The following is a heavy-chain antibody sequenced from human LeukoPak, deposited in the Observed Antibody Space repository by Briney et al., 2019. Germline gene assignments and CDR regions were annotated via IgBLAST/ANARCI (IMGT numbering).Heavy chain of an antibody. D-gene: IGHD5-18*01. J-gene: IGHJ4*02. Sequence: GGSLRLSCATSGFTFSSYWMSWVRQAPGKGLEWVANIKRDGSEEYYVDSVKGRFTISRDNAKNSLYLQMNSLRAEDTAVYYCARDLQLWTGAFDYWGQGTLVTVSS. CDR3: ARDLQLWTGAFDY. CDR2: IKRDGSEE. CDR1: GFTFSSYW. V-gene: IGHV3-7*01.